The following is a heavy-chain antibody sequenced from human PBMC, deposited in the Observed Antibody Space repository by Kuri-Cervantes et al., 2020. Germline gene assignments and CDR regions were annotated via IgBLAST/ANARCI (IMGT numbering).Heavy chain of an antibody. CDR3: ARVGYDILTGSDNWFDP. CDR2: ISSSGSTI. V-gene: IGHV3-48*04. CDR1: GFTFSSYG. D-gene: IGHD3-9*01. J-gene: IGHJ5*02. Sequence: GESLKISCAASGFTFSSYGMHWVRQAPGKGLEWVSYISSSGSTIYYADSVKGRFTISRDNAKNSLYLQMNSLRAEDTAVYYCARVGYDILTGSDNWFDPWGQGTLVTVSS.